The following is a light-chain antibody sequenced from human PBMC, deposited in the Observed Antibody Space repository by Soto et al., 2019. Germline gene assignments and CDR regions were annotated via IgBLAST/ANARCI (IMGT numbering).Light chain of an antibody. Sequence: EIVMTQSPVTLSVSPGEGATLFCRASQSVRNNLAWNQQKPGLAPRLLIYAVSTRATGVPARFSGNGSETEFTLTISGLQSDDFALYYCQQYNKWPPWTFGQGTKVEIK. CDR3: QQYNKWPPWT. J-gene: IGKJ1*01. CDR1: QSVRNN. V-gene: IGKV3-15*01. CDR2: AVS.